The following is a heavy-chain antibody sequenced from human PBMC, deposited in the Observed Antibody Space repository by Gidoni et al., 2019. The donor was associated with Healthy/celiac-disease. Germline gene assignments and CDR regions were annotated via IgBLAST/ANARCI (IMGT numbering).Heavy chain of an antibody. CDR1: GGSFSGYS. V-gene: IGHV4-34*01. Sequence: QVQLQQWGAGLLKPSETLSLTCAVYGGSFSGYSWSWIRQPPGKGLEWIGEINHSGSTNYNPSLKSRVTISVDTSKNQFSLKLSSVTAADTAVYYCARGPDIVVVVAATEYFQHWGQGTLVTVSS. D-gene: IGHD2-15*01. J-gene: IGHJ1*01. CDR2: INHSGST. CDR3: ARGPDIVVVVAATEYFQH.